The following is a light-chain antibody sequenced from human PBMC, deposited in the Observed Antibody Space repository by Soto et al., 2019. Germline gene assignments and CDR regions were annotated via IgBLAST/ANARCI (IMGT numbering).Light chain of an antibody. CDR3: CSYAGSYTWV. Sequence: QSVLTQPRSVSGSPGQSVTISCTGTSSDVGNYNYVSWYQQHPGKAPKVMIYDVNKWPSGVPDRFSGSKSGNTASLTISGLQAEDEADYCCCSYAGSYTWVFGGGTKVTVL. CDR2: DVN. CDR1: SSDVGNYNY. J-gene: IGLJ3*02. V-gene: IGLV2-11*01.